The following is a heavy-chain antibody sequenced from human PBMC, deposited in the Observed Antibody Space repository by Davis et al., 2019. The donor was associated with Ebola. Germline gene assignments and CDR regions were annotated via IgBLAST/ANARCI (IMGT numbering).Heavy chain of an antibody. J-gene: IGHJ6*02. CDR1: GFTFSSYS. CDR2: ISSSSSYI. D-gene: IGHD5-18*01. CDR3: ASKYSYGPSYYYGMDV. V-gene: IGHV3-21*01. Sequence: PGRSLRLSCAASGFTFSSYSMNWVRQAPGKGLEWVSSISSSSSYIYYADSVKGRFSISRDNAKNSLYLQMNSLRAEDTAVYYCASKYSYGPSYYYGMDVWGQGTTVTVSS.